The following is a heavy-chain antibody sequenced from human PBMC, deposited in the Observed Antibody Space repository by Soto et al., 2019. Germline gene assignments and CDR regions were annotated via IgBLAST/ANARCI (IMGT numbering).Heavy chain of an antibody. Sequence: SETLSLTCSVSGGSISTYYWSWIRQPAGKGLEWIGRIYRSGGTNFNPSLMSRVSMSVDTSKNQYSLKLSSVVAADTAVYYCARGAAAGVDYGMDVWGQGTTVTVSS. D-gene: IGHD6-13*01. J-gene: IGHJ6*02. CDR3: ARGAAAGVDYGMDV. V-gene: IGHV4-4*07. CDR1: GGSISTYY. CDR2: IYRSGGT.